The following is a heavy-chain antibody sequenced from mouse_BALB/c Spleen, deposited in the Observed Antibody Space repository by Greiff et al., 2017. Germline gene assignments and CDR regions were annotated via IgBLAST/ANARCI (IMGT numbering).Heavy chain of an antibody. CDR3: ARSRDGYYAYYYAMDY. CDR1: GFTFSSFG. D-gene: IGHD2-3*01. CDR2: ISSGSSTI. J-gene: IGHJ4*01. V-gene: IGHV5-17*02. Sequence: EVQGVESGGGLVQPGGSRKLSCAASGFTFSSFGMHWVRQAPEKGLEWVAYISSGSSTIYYADTVKGRFTISRDNPKNTLFLQMTSLRSEDTAMYYCARSRDGYYAYYYAMDYWGQGTSVTVSS.